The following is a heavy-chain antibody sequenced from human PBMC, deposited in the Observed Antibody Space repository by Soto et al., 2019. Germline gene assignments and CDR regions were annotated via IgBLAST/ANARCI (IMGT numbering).Heavy chain of an antibody. Sequence: GGSLRLSCAASGFTFSSYAMSWVRQAPGKGLEWVSAISGSGGGTYYADSVKGRFTISRDNSKNTLYLQMNSLRAEDTAVYYCAKDHKAAAENYYFDYWGQGTLVTVSS. V-gene: IGHV3-23*01. D-gene: IGHD6-13*01. J-gene: IGHJ4*02. CDR1: GFTFSSYA. CDR3: AKDHKAAAENYYFDY. CDR2: ISGSGGGT.